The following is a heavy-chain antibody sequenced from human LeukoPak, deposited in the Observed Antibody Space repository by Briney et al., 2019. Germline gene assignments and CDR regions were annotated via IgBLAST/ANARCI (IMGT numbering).Heavy chain of an antibody. J-gene: IGHJ4*02. CDR2: IRYDGSNK. D-gene: IGHD3-3*02. CDR3: ARAPSNAHFDY. CDR1: GFIFNTYV. Sequence: PGGSLRLSCAASGFIFNTYVMHWVRQAPGKGLEWLAFIRYDGSNKNYADSVKGRFTISRDNSNNTVYLQMNSLRAEDTAVYYCARAPSNAHFDYWGQGTLVTVSS. V-gene: IGHV3-30*02.